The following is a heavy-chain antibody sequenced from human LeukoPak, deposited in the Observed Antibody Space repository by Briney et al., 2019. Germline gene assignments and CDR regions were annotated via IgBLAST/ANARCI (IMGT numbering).Heavy chain of an antibody. J-gene: IGHJ5*01. V-gene: IGHV3-66*01. CDR2: IYSGGST. CDR1: GFTFSSYA. Sequence: GGSLRLSCAASGFTFSSYAMSWVRQAPGKGLEWVSVIYSGGSTYYADSVKGRFIISRDSSRNTLHLQMNSLRAEDMAVYFCARGLDWFDSWGQGTLVTVSS. CDR3: ARGLDWFDS.